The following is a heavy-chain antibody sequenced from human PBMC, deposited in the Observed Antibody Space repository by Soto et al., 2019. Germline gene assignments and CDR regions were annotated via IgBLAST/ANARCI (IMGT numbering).Heavy chain of an antibody. CDR2: IWYDGSNK. CDR3: AKDTFTSSSWYDYYYGMDV. Sequence: PGGSLRLSCAASGFTFSSYGMHWVRQAPGKGLEWVAVIWYDGSNKYYADSVKGRFTISRDNSKNTLYLQMNSLRAEDTAVYYCAKDTFTSSSWYDYYYGMDVWGQGTTVTV. J-gene: IGHJ6*02. V-gene: IGHV3-30*02. CDR1: GFTFSSYG. D-gene: IGHD6-13*01.